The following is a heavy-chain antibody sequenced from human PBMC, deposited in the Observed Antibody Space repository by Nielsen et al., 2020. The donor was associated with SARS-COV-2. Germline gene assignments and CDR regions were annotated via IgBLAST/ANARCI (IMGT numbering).Heavy chain of an antibody. CDR2: IYSGGST. V-gene: IGHV3-66*01. D-gene: IGHD3-10*01. Sequence: GGSLRLSCAASGFTVSSNYMSWVRQAPGKGLEWVSVIYSGGSTYYADSVKGRFTISRDNSKNTLYLQMNSLRAEDTAVYYCARDPSGGTRDYYYYGMDVWGQGTTVTVSS. J-gene: IGHJ6*02. CDR1: GFTVSSNY. CDR3: ARDPSGGTRDYYYYGMDV.